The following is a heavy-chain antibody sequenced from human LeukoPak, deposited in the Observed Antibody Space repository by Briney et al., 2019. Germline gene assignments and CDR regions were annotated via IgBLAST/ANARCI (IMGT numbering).Heavy chain of an antibody. J-gene: IGHJ4*02. CDR3: ARDTSGSYPITYFDS. D-gene: IGHD3-10*01. CDR2: IDSTSGYI. V-gene: IGHV3-21*01. Sequence: GGSLRLSCVASGFTFSSDSMNWVRQAPGKGMEWVSYIDSTSGYIYYADSVKGRFTISRDNAKNSLYLQMNSLSAEDTAVYYCARDTSGSYPITYFDSWGQEALVTVSS. CDR1: GFTFSSDS.